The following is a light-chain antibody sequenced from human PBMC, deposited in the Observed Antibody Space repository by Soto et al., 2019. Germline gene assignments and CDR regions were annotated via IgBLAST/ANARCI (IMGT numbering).Light chain of an antibody. V-gene: IGLV2-14*01. CDR1: SSDVGGYNY. Sequence: QSVLTQPASVSGSPGQSITISCTGTSSDVGGYNYVSWYQQHPGTAPKLMIYGVSNRPSGVPNRFSGSKSANTASLTISGLQAEDEADYYCSSYTGSSTYVVFGGGTKLTVL. CDR2: GVS. J-gene: IGLJ2*01. CDR3: SSYTGSSTYVV.